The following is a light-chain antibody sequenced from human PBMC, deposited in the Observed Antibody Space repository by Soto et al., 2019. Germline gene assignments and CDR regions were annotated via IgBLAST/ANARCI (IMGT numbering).Light chain of an antibody. CDR2: DNT. CDR1: RSNLGANYA. J-gene: IGLJ2*01. V-gene: IGLV1-40*01. Sequence: QSVLTQPPSVSGAAGQRVTISCTGSRSNLGANYAVHWYQQLPGTAPKLLIFDNTKRPSGVPDRFSGSKSGTSASLAITGLQAEDEDYYFCQSYDTSPVFGGGTKLTVL. CDR3: QSYDTSPV.